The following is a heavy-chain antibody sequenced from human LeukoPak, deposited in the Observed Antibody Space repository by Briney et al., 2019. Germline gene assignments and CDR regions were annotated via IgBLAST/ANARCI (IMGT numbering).Heavy chain of an antibody. Sequence: PSETLSLTCTVSGGSISSGDYYWSWIRQPPGKGLEWIGHIYYSGSTYYNPSLKSRVTISVDTSKNQFPLKLSSVTAADTAVYYCARDPPRDKSGYYYNAFDIWGQGTMVTVSS. CDR3: ARDPPRDKSGYYYNAFDI. CDR2: IYYSGST. V-gene: IGHV4-30-4*08. CDR1: GGSISSGDYY. D-gene: IGHD3-22*01. J-gene: IGHJ3*02.